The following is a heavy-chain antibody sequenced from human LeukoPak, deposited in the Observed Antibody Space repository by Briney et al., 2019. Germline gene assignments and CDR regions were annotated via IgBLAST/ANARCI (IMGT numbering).Heavy chain of an antibody. V-gene: IGHV3-11*01. D-gene: IGHD1-14*01. Sequence: PGGSLRLSCAASGFTFSDYYMSWIRQAPGKGLEWVSCISSSGGTIYYADSVKGRFTISRDNAENSLYLLMNSLRAEDTAVYYCARETAPTDYWGQGTVVTVSS. CDR3: ARETAPTDY. CDR1: GFTFSDYY. CDR2: ISSSGGTI. J-gene: IGHJ4*02.